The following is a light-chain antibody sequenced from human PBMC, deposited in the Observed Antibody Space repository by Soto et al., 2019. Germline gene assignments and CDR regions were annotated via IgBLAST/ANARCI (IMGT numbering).Light chain of an antibody. Sequence: EIVLTQSPGTLSLSPGERATLSCRASQSVSSSYLAWYQQKPGQAPRLLIYCASSRATGIPDRFSCSGSGTNFNLTISRPKPENFAVYYCHQYCSSAWTFGQGTKVEIK. V-gene: IGKV3-20*01. J-gene: IGKJ1*01. CDR1: QSVSSSY. CDR2: CAS. CDR3: HQYCSSAWT.